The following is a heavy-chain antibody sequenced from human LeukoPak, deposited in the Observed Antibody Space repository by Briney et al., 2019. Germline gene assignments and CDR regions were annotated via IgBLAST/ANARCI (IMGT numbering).Heavy chain of an antibody. CDR3: VKADYYDSSAHSIFDY. CDR1: GYTFTGYY. Sequence: ASVKVSCKASGYTFTGYYMHRVRQAPGQGLEWMGWINPNSGGTNYAQKFQGRVTMTRDTSISTAYMELSRLRSDDTAFYYCVKADYYDSSAHSIFDYWGQGTLVTVSS. V-gene: IGHV1-2*02. J-gene: IGHJ4*02. D-gene: IGHD3-22*01. CDR2: INPNSGGT.